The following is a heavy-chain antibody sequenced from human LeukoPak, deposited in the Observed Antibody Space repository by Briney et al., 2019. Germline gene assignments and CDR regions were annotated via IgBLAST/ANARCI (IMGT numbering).Heavy chain of an antibody. CDR3: AKDEGTEEYYYDSSATMGDS. J-gene: IGHJ4*02. V-gene: IGHV3-23*01. Sequence: PGGSLRLSCAASGFTFSSYAMSWVRQAPGKGLEWVSAISGSGGSTYYADSVKGRFTISRDNSKNTLYLQMNSLRAEDTAVYYCAKDEGTEEYYYDSSATMGDSWGQGTLVTVSS. CDR2: ISGSGGST. CDR1: GFTFSSYA. D-gene: IGHD3-22*01.